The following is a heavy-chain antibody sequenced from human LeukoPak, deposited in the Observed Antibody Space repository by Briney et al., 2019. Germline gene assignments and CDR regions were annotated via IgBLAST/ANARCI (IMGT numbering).Heavy chain of an antibody. D-gene: IGHD3-22*01. CDR1: GGSISSGGYY. J-gene: IGHJ4*02. V-gene: IGHV4-31*03. CDR2: IYYSGST. CDR3: ARNRYDSSGYYYQLLDY. Sequence: PSETLSLTCTVSGGSISSGGYYWRWIRQHPGKGLEWIGYIYYSGSTYYNPSLKSRVTISVDTSKNQFSLKLSSVTAADTAVYYCARNRYDSSGYYYQLLDYWGQGTLVTVSS.